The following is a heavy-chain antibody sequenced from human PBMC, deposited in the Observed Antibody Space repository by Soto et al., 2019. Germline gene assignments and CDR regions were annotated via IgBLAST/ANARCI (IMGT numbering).Heavy chain of an antibody. D-gene: IGHD3-22*01. CDR3: ARERVTGKYSSGFYQWFDP. CDR1: GGSVSSGSYY. Sequence: QVQLQESGPGLVKPSETLSLTCTVSGGSVSSGSYYWSWIRQPPGQGLEWIGYIYYSGSTNYNPSLKSRFTISVYTSKNQVSLKLSSVTAADTAVYYCARERVTGKYSSGFYQWFDPWGQGTLVTVSS. V-gene: IGHV4-61*01. CDR2: IYYSGST. J-gene: IGHJ5*02.